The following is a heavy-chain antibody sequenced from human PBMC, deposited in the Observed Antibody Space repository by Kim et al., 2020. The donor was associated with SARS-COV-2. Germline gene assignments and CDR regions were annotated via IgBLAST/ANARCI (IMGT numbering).Heavy chain of an antibody. D-gene: IGHD2-15*01. CDR3: TTDLREYCSGGSCYVDY. CDR2: IKSKTDGGTT. V-gene: IGHV3-15*01. CDR1: GFTFSNAW. J-gene: IGHJ4*02. Sequence: GGSLRLSCAASGFTFSNAWMSWVRQAPGKGLEWVGRIKSKTDGGTTDYAAPVKGRFTISRDDSKNTLYLQMNSLKTEDTAVYYCTTDLREYCSGGSCYVDYWGQGTLVTVSS.